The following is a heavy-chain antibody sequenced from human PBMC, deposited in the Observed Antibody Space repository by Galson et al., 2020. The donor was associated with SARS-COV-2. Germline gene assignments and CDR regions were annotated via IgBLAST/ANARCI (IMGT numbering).Heavy chain of an antibody. CDR1: GGSISSSSYY. D-gene: IGHD5-12*01. J-gene: IGHJ4*02. CDR3: ARHGGYSGYDPLDYGDHGREVFDY. CDR2: IYYSGST. Sequence: SETLSLNCTVSGGSISSSSYYWGWIRQPPGKGLEWIGSIYYSGSTYYNPSLKSRVTISVDTSKNQFSLKLSSVTAADTAVYYCARHGGYSGYDPLDYGDHGREVFDYWGQGTLVTVSS. V-gene: IGHV4-39*01.